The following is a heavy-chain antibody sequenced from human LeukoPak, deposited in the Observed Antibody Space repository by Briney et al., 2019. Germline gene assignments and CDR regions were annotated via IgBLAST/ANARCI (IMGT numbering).Heavy chain of an antibody. V-gene: IGHV3-23*01. Sequence: GGSLRLSCAASGFTFSSYAMSWVRQAPGKGLEWVSAISGGGDSTYYADSVQGRFTIPRDNSKNTLYLQMNNLRAEDTAVYYCAKHEGYSYGLEYFDYWGQGTLVTVSS. D-gene: IGHD5-18*01. CDR3: AKHEGYSYGLEYFDY. CDR1: GFTFSSYA. J-gene: IGHJ4*02. CDR2: ISGGGDST.